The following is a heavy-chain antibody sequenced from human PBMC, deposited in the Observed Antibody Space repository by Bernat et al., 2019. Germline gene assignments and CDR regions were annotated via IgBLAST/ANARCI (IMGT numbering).Heavy chain of an antibody. D-gene: IGHD2-2*01. CDR2: ISYDGSNK. Sequence: QVQLVESGVGVVQPGRSLRLSCAASGFTFSSYGMHCVRQAPGKGLEWVAVISYDGSNKYYADSVKGRFTISRDNSKNTLYLQMNSLRAEDTAVYYCARSAGYIVVVPAAVDYWGQGTLVTVSS. CDR1: GFTFSSYG. V-gene: IGHV3-30*03. CDR3: ARSAGYIVVVPAAVDY. J-gene: IGHJ4*02.